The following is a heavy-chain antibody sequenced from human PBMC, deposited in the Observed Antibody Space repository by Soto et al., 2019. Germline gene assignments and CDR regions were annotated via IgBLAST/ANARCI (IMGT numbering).Heavy chain of an antibody. Sequence: QITLKESGPTLVKPTQTLTLTCTFSGFSLSTSGVGVGWIRQPPGKALEWLALIYWDDDKRYSPSLKSRLTTHQDHSNSPVILTKTNMDPVDTATSYCAHRVETAMTRFDFWGQGTLVTVPS. CDR1: GFSLSTSGVG. CDR3: AHRVETAMTRFDF. J-gene: IGHJ4*02. CDR2: IYWDDDK. V-gene: IGHV2-5*02. D-gene: IGHD5-18*01.